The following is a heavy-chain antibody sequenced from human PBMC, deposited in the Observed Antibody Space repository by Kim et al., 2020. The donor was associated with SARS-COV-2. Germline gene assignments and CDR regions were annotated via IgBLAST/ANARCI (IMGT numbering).Heavy chain of an antibody. CDR1: GFTFSSYG. J-gene: IGHJ4*02. D-gene: IGHD3-10*01. CDR3: ATILWFGELFQQDY. V-gene: IGHV3-30*03. CDR2: ISYDGSNK. Sequence: GGSLRLSCAASGFTFSSYGMHWVRQAPGKGLEWVAVISYDGSNKYYADSVKGRFTISRDNSKNTLYLQMNSLRAEDTAVYYCATILWFGELFQQDYWGQGTLVTVSS.